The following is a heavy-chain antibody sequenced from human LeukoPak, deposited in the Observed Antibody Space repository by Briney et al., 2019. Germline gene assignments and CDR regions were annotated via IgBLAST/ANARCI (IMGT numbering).Heavy chain of an antibody. CDR3: TTIRVVMYYVDY. D-gene: IGHD3-22*01. CDR1: GFTFSSAW. CDR2: IKSKTDGGTT. Sequence: GGSLRLSCAASGFTFSSAWMSWVRQAPGKGLEWVGRIKSKTDGGTTDYAAPVKGRFTISRDDSKNTLYLQMNSLKTEDTAVYYCTTIRVVMYYVDYWGQGTLVTVSS. J-gene: IGHJ4*02. V-gene: IGHV3-15*01.